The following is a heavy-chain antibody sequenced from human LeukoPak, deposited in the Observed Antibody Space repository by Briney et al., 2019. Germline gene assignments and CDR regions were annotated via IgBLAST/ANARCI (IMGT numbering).Heavy chain of an antibody. CDR1: GGSFSGYY. D-gene: IGHD2-2*01. J-gene: IGHJ4*02. CDR3: ASRIVVPAAIASDY. CDR2: INHSGST. Sequence: KPSETLSLTCAVYGGSFSGYYWSWIRQPPGKGLEWIGEINHSGSTNYNPSLKSRVTISVDTSKNQFSLKLSSVTAADTAVYYCASRIVVPAAIASDYRGQGTLVTVSS. V-gene: IGHV4-34*01.